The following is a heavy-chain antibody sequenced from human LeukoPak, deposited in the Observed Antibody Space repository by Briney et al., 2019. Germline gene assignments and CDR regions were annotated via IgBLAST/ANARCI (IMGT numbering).Heavy chain of an antibody. CDR3: ARGGTGNLYYYYYMDV. CDR1: GGSISSYY. CDR2: IYTSGST. Sequence: SETLSLTCTVSGGSISSYYWSWIRQPPGKGLEWIGYIYTSGSTNYNPSLKSRVTISVDTSKNQFSLKLSSVTAADTAVYYCARGGTGNLYYYYYMDVWGKGTTVTVSS. V-gene: IGHV4-4*09. D-gene: IGHD1-1*01. J-gene: IGHJ6*03.